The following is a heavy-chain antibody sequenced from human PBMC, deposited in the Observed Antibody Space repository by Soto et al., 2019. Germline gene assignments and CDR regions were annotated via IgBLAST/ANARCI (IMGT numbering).Heavy chain of an antibody. J-gene: IGHJ4*02. CDR2: IWSDGSNK. D-gene: IGHD6-19*01. V-gene: IGHV3-33*01. CDR1: GFTFSSYG. Sequence: QVQLVESGGGVVQPGRSLRLSCAASGFTFSSYGMHWFRQAPGKGLVWVAVIWSDGSNKYYADSVKGRFTISRDNSKNTRYLQMNSLRAEDTAVYYCARDAYSSCWYADYWGQGTLVTVSS. CDR3: ARDAYSSCWYADY.